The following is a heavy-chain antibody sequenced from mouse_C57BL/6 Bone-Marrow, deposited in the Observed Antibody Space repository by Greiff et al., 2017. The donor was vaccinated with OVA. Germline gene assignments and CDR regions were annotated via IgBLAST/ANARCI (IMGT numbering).Heavy chain of an antibody. CDR2: ISGGGGNT. J-gene: IGHJ4*01. Sequence: EVQLVESGGGLVKPGGSLKLSCAASGFTFSSYTMSWVRQTPEKRLEWVATISGGGGNTYYPDSVKGRFTISRNNAKNTLYLQMSSLRSEDTALYYCARHYDYDHYYAMDYWGQGTSVTVSS. CDR3: ARHYDYDHYYAMDY. CDR1: GFTFSSYT. D-gene: IGHD2-4*01. V-gene: IGHV5-9*01.